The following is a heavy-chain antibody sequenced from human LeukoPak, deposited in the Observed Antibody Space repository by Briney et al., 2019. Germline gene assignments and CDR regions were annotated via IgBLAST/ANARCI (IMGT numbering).Heavy chain of an antibody. J-gene: IGHJ5*02. CDR1: GGSISSYY. CDR2: IYYSVST. D-gene: IGHD3-3*01. V-gene: IGHV4-59*01. CDR3: ARSHFRITIFGVVMNWFDP. Sequence: PSETLSLTCTVSGGSISSYYWSWIRQPPGKGLEWIGYIYYSVSTNYNPSLKSRVTISVDTSKNQFSLKLNSVTAADTAVYYCARSHFRITIFGVVMNWFDPWGQGTLVTVSS.